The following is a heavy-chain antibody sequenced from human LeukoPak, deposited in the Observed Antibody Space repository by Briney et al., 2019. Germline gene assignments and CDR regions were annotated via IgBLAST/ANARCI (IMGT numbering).Heavy chain of an antibody. J-gene: IGHJ4*02. CDR1: GGSFSGYY. Sequence: SETLSLTCAVYGGSFSGYYWSWIRQPPGKGLEWIGEINHSGGTNYNPSLKSRATISVDTSKNQFSLKLSSVTAADTAVYYCARVLYSSSWYYFDYWGQGTLVTVSS. CDR2: INHSGGT. D-gene: IGHD6-13*01. CDR3: ARVLYSSSWYYFDY. V-gene: IGHV4-34*01.